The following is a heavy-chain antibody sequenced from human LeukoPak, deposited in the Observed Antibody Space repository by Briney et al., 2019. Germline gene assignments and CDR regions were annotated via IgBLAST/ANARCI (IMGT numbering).Heavy chain of an antibody. D-gene: IGHD4-17*01. CDR3: ARDSPDYGDYEIDY. CDR1: GGSISSGDYY. Sequence: SQTLSLTCTVSGGSISSGDYYWSWIRQPPGKGLEWIGYIYYSGSTYYNPSLKSRVTISVDTSKNQFSLKLSSATAADTAVYYCARDSPDYGDYEIDYWGQGTLVTVSS. J-gene: IGHJ4*02. CDR2: IYYSGST. V-gene: IGHV4-30-4*01.